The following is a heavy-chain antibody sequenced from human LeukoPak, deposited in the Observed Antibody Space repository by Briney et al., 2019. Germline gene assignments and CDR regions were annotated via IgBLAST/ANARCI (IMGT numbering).Heavy chain of an antibody. CDR2: TYYRSKWYY. CDR3: ARAGYYYDSSGYYYYFDY. V-gene: IGHV6-1*01. Sequence: SQTLSLTCAISGDSVSSNSAAWNWIRQSPSRGLEWLGRTYYRSKWYYDYAVAVKSRISINPDTSKNQFSLKLSSVTAADTAVYYCARAGYYYDSSGYYYYFDYWGQGTLVTVSS. J-gene: IGHJ4*02. D-gene: IGHD3-22*01. CDR1: GDSVSSNSAA.